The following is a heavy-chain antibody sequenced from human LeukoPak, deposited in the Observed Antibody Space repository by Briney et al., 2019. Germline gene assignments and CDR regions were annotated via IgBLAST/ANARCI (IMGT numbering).Heavy chain of an antibody. Sequence: GGSLRLSCAASGFILRNYGIHWVRQAPGKGLAWVAVMSSDGSHEYYADSVKGRFTISRDNSKNTLYLQMNSLRAEDTAVYYCAKFSSSWYEIDYWGQGTLVTVSS. J-gene: IGHJ4*02. D-gene: IGHD6-13*01. CDR1: GFILRNYG. CDR2: MSSDGSHE. V-gene: IGHV3-30*18. CDR3: AKFSSSWYEIDY.